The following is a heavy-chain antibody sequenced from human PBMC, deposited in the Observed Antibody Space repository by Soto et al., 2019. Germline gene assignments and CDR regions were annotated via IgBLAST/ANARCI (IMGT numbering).Heavy chain of an antibody. CDR3: ARDGVAAGKLNFDY. J-gene: IGHJ4*03. CDR2: ISGDSGNA. D-gene: IGHD6-19*01. Sequence: QVHLVQSGAEVKKPGASVKVSCRTSGYMFTESGMHWVRQAPGQRLEWLGWISGDSGNARYSPTLQDRVTITRDTSASTVYMELSSLRSEDTAVYYCARDGVAAGKLNFDYWGQGTLFTVPS. CDR1: GYMFTESG. V-gene: IGHV1-3*01.